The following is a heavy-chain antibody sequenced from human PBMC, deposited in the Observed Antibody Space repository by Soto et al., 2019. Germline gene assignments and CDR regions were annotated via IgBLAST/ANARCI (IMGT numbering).Heavy chain of an antibody. CDR3: ARDKDRQHLGGNYYYILDV. CDR2: IMPVFATP. Sequence: QVQLMQSGAEVKKPGSSVKVSCKASGGTFSTSAISWVRQAPGEGLEWVGGIMPVFATPDYAQKFQGRVIGSAHDSTATAYVELTRLTTDDTAVYYCARDKDRQHLGGNYYYILDVWGQGTAITVSS. CDR1: GGTFSTSA. V-gene: IGHV1-69*12. J-gene: IGHJ6*02.